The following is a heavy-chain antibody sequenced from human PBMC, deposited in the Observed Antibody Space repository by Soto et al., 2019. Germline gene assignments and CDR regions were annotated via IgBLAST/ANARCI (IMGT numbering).Heavy chain of an antibody. CDR2: INHSGST. CDR3: ARGQTYCSSKRCNRGAFDI. V-gene: IGHV4-34*01. Sequence: PSETLSLTCAVYGGSFSGYYWSWIRQPPGKGLEWIGEINHSGSTNYNPSLKSRVTISVDTSKNQFSLKLSSVTAADTAVYYCARGQTYCSSKRCNRGAFDIWGQGTMVTVSS. J-gene: IGHJ3*02. CDR1: GGSFSGYY. D-gene: IGHD2-2*01.